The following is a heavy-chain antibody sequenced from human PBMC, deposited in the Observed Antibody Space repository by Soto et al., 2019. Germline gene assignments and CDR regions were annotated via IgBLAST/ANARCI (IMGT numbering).Heavy chain of an antibody. D-gene: IGHD2-15*01. V-gene: IGHV3-33*01. J-gene: IGHJ6*02. Sequence: GGSLRLSCAASGFTFSSYGMHWVRQAPGKGLEWVAVIWYDGSNKYYADSVKGRFTISRDNAKNSLYLQMNSLRDEDTAVYYCARDLLPTIYYYYGMDVWGQGTTVTVSS. CDR3: ARDLLPTIYYYYGMDV. CDR2: IWYDGSNK. CDR1: GFTFSSYG.